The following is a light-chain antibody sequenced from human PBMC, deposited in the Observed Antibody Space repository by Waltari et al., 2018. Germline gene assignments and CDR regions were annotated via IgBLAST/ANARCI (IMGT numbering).Light chain of an antibody. V-gene: IGKV3-20*01. Sequence: EIVLTQSPGTLSLSPGERATLSCRASQSVSSSYLAWYQQKPGQAPRLLIYGASHRATGIPDRFSGGGSGTDFTLTISRLEPEDFAVYYCQQYGGSPKYTFGQGTKLEIK. CDR2: GAS. J-gene: IGKJ2*01. CDR1: QSVSSSY. CDR3: QQYGGSPKYT.